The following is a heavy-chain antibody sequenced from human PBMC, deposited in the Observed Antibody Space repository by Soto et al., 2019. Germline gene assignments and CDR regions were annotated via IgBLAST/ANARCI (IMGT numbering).Heavy chain of an antibody. Sequence: PSETLSLTCTVSGGSISSGGYYWSWIRQHPGKGLEWIGYIYYSGSTYYNPSLKSRVTISVDTSKNQFSLKLSSATAADTAVYYCAIQQGTGYSYGYNNWFDPWGQGTLVTVSS. CDR1: GGSISSGGYY. J-gene: IGHJ5*02. D-gene: IGHD5-18*01. CDR3: AIQQGTGYSYGYNNWFDP. V-gene: IGHV4-31*03. CDR2: IYYSGST.